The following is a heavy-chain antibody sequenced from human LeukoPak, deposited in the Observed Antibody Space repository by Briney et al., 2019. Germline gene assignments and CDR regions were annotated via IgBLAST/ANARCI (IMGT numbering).Heavy chain of an antibody. CDR3: ALRRGYSGWYRFDY. V-gene: IGHV3-30*02. CDR2: IRYDGSNK. J-gene: IGHJ4*02. CDR1: GFTFSSYG. Sequence: GGSLRLSCAASGFTFSSYGMHWVRQAPGKGLEGVAFIRYDGSNKYYADSVKGRVTISRDNSKNTLYLQMNSLRAEDTAVYYCALRRGYSGWYRFDYWGQGTLVTVSS. D-gene: IGHD6-19*01.